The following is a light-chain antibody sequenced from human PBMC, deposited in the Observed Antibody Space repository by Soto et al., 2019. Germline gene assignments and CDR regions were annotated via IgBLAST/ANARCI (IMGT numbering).Light chain of an antibody. CDR2: AAS. CDR3: QQLCMYSAT. Sequence: PLSQSPASLSASLCDRVTITCLASQDIAIYVAWYQQKPGEAPKLLIYAASTLYGGVPSRFSGSGSGTDFAPTITSLQAEDFATYYCQQLCMYSATFGGGTKVDIK. J-gene: IGKJ4*01. V-gene: IGKV1-9*01. CDR1: QDIAIY.